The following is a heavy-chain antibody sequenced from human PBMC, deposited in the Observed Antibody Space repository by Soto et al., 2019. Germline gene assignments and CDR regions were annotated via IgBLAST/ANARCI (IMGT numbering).Heavy chain of an antibody. CDR2: IYYSGST. D-gene: IGHD3-3*02. CDR1: GGSISSGGYY. V-gene: IGHV4-31*03. J-gene: IGHJ4*02. CDR3: ASSDPCAFLEWLFDY. Sequence: QVQLQESGPGLVKPSQTLSLTCTVSGGSISSGGYYWSWIRQHPGKGLEWIGYIYYSGSTHYNPSLERRVTISVDPAKNQFSLKLSSVTAADTAVYYCASSDPCAFLEWLFDYWGQGTLVTVSS.